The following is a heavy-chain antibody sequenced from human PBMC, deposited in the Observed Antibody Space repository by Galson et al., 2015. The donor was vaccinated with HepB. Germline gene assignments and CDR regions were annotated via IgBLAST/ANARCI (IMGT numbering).Heavy chain of an antibody. Sequence: ETLSLTCAVSGASISSDYWWTWVRQTPEKGLEWNGEIYHSGITNYNPSLESRVTLSVDKSKNQFSLKLRSVTAADTAVYYCAKSYDSGGYWFDPWSPGALVTVSS. CDR3: AKSYDSGGYWFDP. J-gene: IGHJ5*02. V-gene: IGHV4-4*02. CDR1: GASISSDYW. CDR2: IYHSGIT. D-gene: IGHD3-22*01.